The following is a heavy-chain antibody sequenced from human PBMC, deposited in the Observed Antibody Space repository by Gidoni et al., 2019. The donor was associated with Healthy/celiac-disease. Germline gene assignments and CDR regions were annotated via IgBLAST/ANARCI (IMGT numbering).Heavy chain of an antibody. CDR1: GFSLSTSGVG. J-gene: IGHJ4*02. V-gene: IGHV2-5*02. Sequence: QITLKESGPTLVKPTQTLTLTCTFSGFSLSTSGVGVGWIRQPPGKALEWLALIYWDDDKRYSPSLKSRLTITKDTSKNQVDLTMTNMDPVDTATYYCAHRRVADNYFDYWGQGTLVTVSS. CDR2: IYWDDDK. CDR3: AHRRVADNYFDY. D-gene: IGHD6-19*01.